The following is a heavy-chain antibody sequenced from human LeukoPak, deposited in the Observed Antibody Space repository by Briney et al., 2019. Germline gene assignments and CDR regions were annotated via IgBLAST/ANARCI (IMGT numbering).Heavy chain of an antibody. CDR3: ARDGLYDLTVVQGVVTDYYYYYMDV. Sequence: ASVKVSCKASGYTFTGYYVHWVRQAPGQGLEWMGWINPYSGDTNYAQKFQGRVTMTRDTPISTAYMELSRLRFDDTAVYHCARDGLYDLTVVQGVVTDYYYYYMDVWGKGTTVTVSS. CDR1: GYTFTGYY. CDR2: INPYSGDT. D-gene: IGHD3-10*01. V-gene: IGHV1-2*02. J-gene: IGHJ6*03.